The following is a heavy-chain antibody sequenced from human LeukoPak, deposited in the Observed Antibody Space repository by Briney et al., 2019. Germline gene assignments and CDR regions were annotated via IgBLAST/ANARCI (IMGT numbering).Heavy chain of an antibody. Sequence: GESLKISCAASGFTFDDYAMHWVRQAPGKGLEWVAFIRFDGSNKYYADSVKGRFTISRDNSKNTLYLQMNSLRAEDTAVYYCAKDPGAHYYGSGSYRRGSYFEYWGQGTLVTVSS. D-gene: IGHD3-10*01. CDR3: AKDPGAHYYGSGSYRRGSYFEY. J-gene: IGHJ4*02. CDR2: IRFDGSNK. V-gene: IGHV3-30*02. CDR1: GFTFDDYA.